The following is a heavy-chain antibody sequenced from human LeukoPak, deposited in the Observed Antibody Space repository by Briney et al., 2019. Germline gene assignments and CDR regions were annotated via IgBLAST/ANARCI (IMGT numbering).Heavy chain of an antibody. Sequence: SETLSLTCTVSGGSISSYYWSWIRQPPGKGLEWIGYIYYSGSTNYNPSLKSRVTISVDTSKNQFSLKLSSVTAADTAVYYCARHADYDELRLLRIDPWGQGTLVTVSS. D-gene: IGHD5-18*01. V-gene: IGHV4-59*08. CDR3: ARHADYDELRLLRIDP. CDR2: IYYSGST. J-gene: IGHJ5*02. CDR1: GGSISSYY.